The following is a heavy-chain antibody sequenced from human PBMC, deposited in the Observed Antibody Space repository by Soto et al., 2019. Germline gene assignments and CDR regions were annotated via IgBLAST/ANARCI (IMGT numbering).Heavy chain of an antibody. CDR1: GGSRVSGSFC. V-gene: IGHV4-39*02. Sequence: SVPLSVTWTVSGGSRVSGSFCWGWNRQPPGKGLEWIGHIYFTGTSSYSPSLKSRVTMFVDTSKNNFSLRLTSVTAADTAVYYCVRREAVAGSQFDFWGQGTLVTVSS. CDR3: VRREAVAGSQFDF. D-gene: IGHD6-19*01. J-gene: IGHJ4*02. CDR2: IYFTGTS.